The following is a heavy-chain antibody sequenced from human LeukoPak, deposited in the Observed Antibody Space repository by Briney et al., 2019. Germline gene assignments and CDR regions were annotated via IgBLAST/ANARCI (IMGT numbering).Heavy chain of an antibody. D-gene: IGHD3-22*01. V-gene: IGHV3-23*01. J-gene: IGHJ4*02. CDR3: AKGFYDSSGYYYY. CDR1: GFTFSNQA. CDR2: ISGSGGST. Sequence: GGSLRLSCAASGFTFSNQAMSWVRQAPGKGLEWVSAISGSGGSTYYADSVKGRFTISRDNSKNTLYLQMNSLRAEDTAVYYCAKGFYDSSGYYYYWGQGTLVTVSS.